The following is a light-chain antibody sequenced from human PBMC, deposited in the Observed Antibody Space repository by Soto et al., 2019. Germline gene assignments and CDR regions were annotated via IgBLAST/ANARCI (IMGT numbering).Light chain of an antibody. Sequence: DIQMTQSPSTLSASVGDRVTIACRASQSISSWLAWYQQKPGKAPKFLIYDASSLQSGVPSRFSGSGSGTEFTLTISSLQPDDFATYYCQQYNSYSGYTFGKGTKVDIK. CDR2: DAS. J-gene: IGKJ2*01. V-gene: IGKV1-5*01. CDR1: QSISSW. CDR3: QQYNSYSGYT.